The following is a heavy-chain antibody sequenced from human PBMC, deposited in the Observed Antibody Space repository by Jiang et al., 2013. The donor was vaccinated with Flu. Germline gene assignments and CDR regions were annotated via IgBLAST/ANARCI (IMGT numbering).Heavy chain of an antibody. V-gene: IGHV4-59*01. CDR2: IYYSGST. D-gene: IGHD3-10*01. J-gene: IGHJ4*02. CDR1: GGSISSYY. CDR3: ARDYSSSMHGSGSYYVRYFDY. Sequence: GLVKPSETLSLTCTVSGGSISSYYWSWIRQPPGKGLEWIGYIYYSGSTNYNPSLKSRVTISVDTSKNQFSLKLSSVTAADTAVYYCARDYSSSMHGSGSYYVRYFDYWGQGTLVTVSS.